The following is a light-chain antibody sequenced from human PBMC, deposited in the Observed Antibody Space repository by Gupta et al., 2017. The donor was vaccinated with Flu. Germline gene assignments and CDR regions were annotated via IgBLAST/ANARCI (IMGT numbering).Light chain of an antibody. CDR3: ATWDNSLNAWV. CDR2: KNE. Sequence: VAWYHHLPETAPKLFIFKNEKQPSGIPDRFSGSKFGTSATLTTTGVQTGDEADYYCATWDNSLNAWVFGGGTKLTVL. J-gene: IGLJ3*02. V-gene: IGLV1-51*01.